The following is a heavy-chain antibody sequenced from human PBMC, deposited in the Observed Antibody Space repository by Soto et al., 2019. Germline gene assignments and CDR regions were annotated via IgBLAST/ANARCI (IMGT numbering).Heavy chain of an antibody. V-gene: IGHV3-48*01. Sequence: GGSLRLSCAASGFTFSSYPMNWVRQAPGKGLEWIAYITSDSAPTIYYADSVKGRFTISRDNAKDSLFLQMSSLRAEDTAMYYCARDLNWAFDYWGQGIPVTVSS. CDR2: ITSDSAPTI. D-gene: IGHD7-27*01. CDR1: GFTFSSYP. CDR3: ARDLNWAFDY. J-gene: IGHJ4*02.